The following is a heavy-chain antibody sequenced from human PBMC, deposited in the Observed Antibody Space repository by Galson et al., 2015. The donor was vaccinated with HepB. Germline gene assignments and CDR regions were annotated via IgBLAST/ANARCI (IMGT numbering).Heavy chain of an antibody. Sequence: SLRLSCAASGFTFSNYNMNWVRQAPGKGLEWVSSISSSNSYIYYADSLKGRFTISRDNSKNSLYLQMNSLRAEDTAVYYCARDAITIFRGVLGYWGQGTLVTVSS. V-gene: IGHV3-21*01. CDR2: ISSSNSYI. D-gene: IGHD3-10*01. CDR1: GFTFSNYN. CDR3: ARDAITIFRGVLGY. J-gene: IGHJ4*02.